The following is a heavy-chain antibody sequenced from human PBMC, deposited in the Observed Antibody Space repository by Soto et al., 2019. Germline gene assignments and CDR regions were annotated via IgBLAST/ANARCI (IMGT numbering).Heavy chain of an antibody. V-gene: IGHV1-2*04. D-gene: IGHD6-19*01. CDR1: GYPFTGYY. CDR2: INPNSGGT. J-gene: IGHJ6*02. CDR3: ARDREVSSGWYAVRTYYYYGMDV. Sequence: ASVKVSFKASGYPFTGYYMHLVRRAPGQGLEWTRWINPNSGGTNYAQKFQGWVTMTRDTSISTAYMELSRLRSDETAVYYCARDREVSSGWYAVRTYYYYGMDVWGHGTTVTVSS.